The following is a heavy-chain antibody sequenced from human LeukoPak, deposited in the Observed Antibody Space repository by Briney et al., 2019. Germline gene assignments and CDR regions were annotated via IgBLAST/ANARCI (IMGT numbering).Heavy chain of an antibody. CDR1: GYTFTGYY. J-gene: IGHJ4*02. V-gene: IGHV1-2*06. D-gene: IGHD3-10*01. Sequence: ASVKVSCKASGYTFTGYYMHWVRQAPGQGLEWMGRINPNSGGTNYAQKFQGRVTMTRDTSISTAYMELSRLRSDDTAVYYCARVWRTSPYYFDYWGQGTLVTVSS. CDR3: ARVWRTSPYYFDY. CDR2: INPNSGGT.